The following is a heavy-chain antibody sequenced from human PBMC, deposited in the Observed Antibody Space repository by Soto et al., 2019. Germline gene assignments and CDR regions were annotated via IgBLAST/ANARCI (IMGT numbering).Heavy chain of an antibody. V-gene: IGHV1-8*01. Sequence: GASVKVSCKAPGYTFTSYDINWVRQATGQGLEWMGWMNPNSGNTGYAQKFQGRVTMTRNTSISTAYMELSSLRSEDTAVYYCARDLYIYYYGSGSYYTYGMDVWGQGTTVTVSS. D-gene: IGHD3-10*01. CDR1: GYTFTSYD. CDR2: MNPNSGNT. CDR3: ARDLYIYYYGSGSYYTYGMDV. J-gene: IGHJ6*02.